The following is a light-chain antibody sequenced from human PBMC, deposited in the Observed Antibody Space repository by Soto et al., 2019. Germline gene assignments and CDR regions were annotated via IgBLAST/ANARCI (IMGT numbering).Light chain of an antibody. CDR2: DVN. CDR3: CSYAGTYTHYV. J-gene: IGLJ1*01. Sequence: QSALTQPRSVSGSPGQSVTISCTGTSSDVGGYNYVSWYQHHPGKAPKFMIYDVNKRPSGVPDRFSGSKSGNTASLTISGLQAEDGADYYCCSYAGTYTHYVFGTGTKLTVL. CDR1: SSDVGGYNY. V-gene: IGLV2-11*01.